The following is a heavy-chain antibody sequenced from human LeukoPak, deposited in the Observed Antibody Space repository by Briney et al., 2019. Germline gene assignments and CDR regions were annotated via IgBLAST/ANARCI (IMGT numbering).Heavy chain of an antibody. V-gene: IGHV3-7*01. D-gene: IGHD2-21*02. CDR3: ARDRRGVVTAIRAEYFQH. J-gene: IGHJ1*01. CDR2: IKQDGSEK. CDR1: GYTFSSYW. Sequence: GGSLRLSCAASGYTFSSYWMSWVRQAPGKGLEWVANIKQDGSEKYYVDSVKGRFTISRDNAKNSLYLQMNSLRAEDTAVYYCARDRRGVVTAIRAEYFQHWGQGTLVTVSS.